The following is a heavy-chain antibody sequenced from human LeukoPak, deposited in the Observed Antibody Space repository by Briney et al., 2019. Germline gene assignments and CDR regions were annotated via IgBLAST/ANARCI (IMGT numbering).Heavy chain of an antibody. D-gene: IGHD3-9*01. V-gene: IGHV3-23*01. Sequence: GGSLRLSCAASGFTFSSFGMHWVRQAPGKGLEWVSAISGSGGSTYYADSVKGRFTISRDNSKNTLYLQMNSLRAEDTAVYYCAKDILGRGDYWGQGTLVTVSS. CDR2: ISGSGGST. J-gene: IGHJ4*02. CDR1: GFTFSSFG. CDR3: AKDILGRGDY.